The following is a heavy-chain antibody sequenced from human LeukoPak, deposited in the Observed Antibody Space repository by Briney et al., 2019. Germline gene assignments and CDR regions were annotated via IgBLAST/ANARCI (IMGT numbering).Heavy chain of an antibody. J-gene: IGHJ4*02. D-gene: IGHD2-8*01. Sequence: PGGSLRLSCAASGFTFSSYWMSWVRQAPGKGLEWVANIKQDGSEKYYVDSVKGRFTISRDNAKNSLYLQMNSLRAEDTAVYYCARGNVLMVYAKNLDYWGQGTLVTVSS. CDR3: ARGNVLMVYAKNLDY. V-gene: IGHV3-7*01. CDR1: GFTFSSYW. CDR2: IKQDGSEK.